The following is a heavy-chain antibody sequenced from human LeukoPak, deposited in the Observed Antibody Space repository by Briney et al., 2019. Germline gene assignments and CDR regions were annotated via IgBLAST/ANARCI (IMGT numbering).Heavy chain of an antibody. Sequence: GGSLRLSCAASGFTFSTYNMNWVRQAPGKGLEWVSYINTGSNTIYYADSVKGRFTISRDNAKNSLYLQMNSLRAEDTAVYYCARDNSYYSYYYMDVWGKGTTVTVSS. CDR3: ARDNSYYSYYYMDV. V-gene: IGHV3-48*04. CDR2: INTGSNTI. D-gene: IGHD4-23*01. J-gene: IGHJ6*03. CDR1: GFTFSTYN.